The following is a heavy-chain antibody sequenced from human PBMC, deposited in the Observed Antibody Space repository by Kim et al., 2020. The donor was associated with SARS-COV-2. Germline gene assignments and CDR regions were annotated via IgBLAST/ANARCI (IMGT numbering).Heavy chain of an antibody. CDR3: ASRAAGVGH. CDR2: SGK. D-gene: IGHD6-13*01. J-gene: IGHJ4*02. Sequence: SGKYYVDPGQGRFTITRDKAKNSRYLQMNSLRADDTAVYYCASRAAGVGHWGQGTLVTVSS. V-gene: IGHV3-7*03.